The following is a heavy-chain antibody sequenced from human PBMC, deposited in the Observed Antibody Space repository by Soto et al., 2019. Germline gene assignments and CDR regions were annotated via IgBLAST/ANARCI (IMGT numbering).Heavy chain of an antibody. CDR2: VKPTGGYT. J-gene: IGHJ4*02. D-gene: IGHD3-22*01. V-gene: IGHV1-46*01. CDR3: ARDIDSTGYYSRAIDY. CDR1: GYTFTGYC. Sequence: ASVKVSCKASGYTFTGYCMHWVRQAPGQGLEWMGIVKPTGGYTSYAQNFQGRVTMTRDTSTSTVYMELSSLRSEDTAVYYCARDIDSTGYYSRAIDYWGQGTPVTVSS.